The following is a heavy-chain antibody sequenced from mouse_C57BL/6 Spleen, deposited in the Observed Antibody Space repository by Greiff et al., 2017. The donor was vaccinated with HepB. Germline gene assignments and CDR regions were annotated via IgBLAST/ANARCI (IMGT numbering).Heavy chain of an antibody. CDR1: GYTFTSYG. CDR3: ESYDSNHPFDY. CDR2: IYPRSGNT. V-gene: IGHV1-81*01. Sequence: VQLQQSGAELARPGASVKLSCKASGYTFTSYGISWVKQRTGQGLEWIGEIYPRSGNTYYNEKFKGKATLTADKSSSTAYMELRSLTSEDSAVYFCESYDSNHPFDYWGQGTTLSVSS. J-gene: IGHJ2*01. D-gene: IGHD2-5*01.